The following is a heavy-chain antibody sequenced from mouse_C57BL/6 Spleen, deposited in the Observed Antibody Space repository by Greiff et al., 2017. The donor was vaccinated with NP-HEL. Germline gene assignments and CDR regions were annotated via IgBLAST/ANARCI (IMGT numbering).Heavy chain of an antibody. CDR3: ARSPDGSALAY. V-gene: IGHV7-3*01. Sequence: EVQLMESGGGLVQPGGSLSLSCAASGFTFTDYYMSWVRQPPGQALEWLGFIRNRANGYTTEYSASVKGRFTISRDNSQSILYLQMNALGAEDSATYYCARSPDGSALAYGGQGTLVTVSA. D-gene: IGHD2-3*01. CDR1: GFTFTDYY. CDR2: IRNRANGYTT. J-gene: IGHJ3*01.